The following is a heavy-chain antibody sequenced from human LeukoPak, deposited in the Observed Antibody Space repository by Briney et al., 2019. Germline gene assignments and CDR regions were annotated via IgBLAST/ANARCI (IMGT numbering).Heavy chain of an antibody. CDR1: GYTLTELS. Sequence: ASVKVSCKVSGYTLTELSMHWVRQAPGKGLEWMGGFDPEDGETIYAQKFQGRVTMTEDTSTDTAYMELSSLRSEDTAVYYCATKGLRPSSYYYSMDVWGQGTTVTVSS. J-gene: IGHJ6*02. CDR2: FDPEDGET. V-gene: IGHV1-24*01. CDR3: ATKGLRPSSYYYSMDV.